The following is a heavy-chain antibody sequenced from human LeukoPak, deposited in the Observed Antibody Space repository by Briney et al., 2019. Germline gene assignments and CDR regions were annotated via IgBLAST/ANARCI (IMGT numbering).Heavy chain of an antibody. CDR2: IYHSGNT. V-gene: IGHV4-4*09. CDR1: GASMSSNY. J-gene: IGHJ4*02. D-gene: IGHD6-19*01. Sequence: SETLSLTCNVSGASMSSNYWSWIRQPPGKGVEWIGYIYHSGNTNYSPSLESQVTMSVDESKNQFSLRVHFVSAADTAVYYCASTRRAAVAGRFDSWGQGTLVTVSS. CDR3: ASTRRAAVAGRFDS.